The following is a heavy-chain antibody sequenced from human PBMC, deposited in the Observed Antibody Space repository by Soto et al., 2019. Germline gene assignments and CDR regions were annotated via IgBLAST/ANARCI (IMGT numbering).Heavy chain of an antibody. CDR2: IKQDGSAK. V-gene: IGHV3-7*01. D-gene: IGHD1-20*01. Sequence: EVQLVESGGGLVQPGGSLRLSCAASGFTFSSYWMNWVRQAPGKGLEWVANIKQDGSAKYYVDSVKGRFTISRDNAKNSLYLQXNSLXREDTAVXXXXGGXXXYIHQWGQGTLVTVSS. J-gene: IGHJ1*01. CDR3: XGGXXXYIHQ. CDR1: GFTFSSYW.